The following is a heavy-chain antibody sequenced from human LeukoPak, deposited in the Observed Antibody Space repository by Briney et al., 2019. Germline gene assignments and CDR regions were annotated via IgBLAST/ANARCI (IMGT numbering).Heavy chain of an antibody. V-gene: IGHV1-18*01. Sequence: ASVKVSCKASGYTFTSYGISWVRQAPGQGLEWMGWISVYNGNTNYAQKLQGRVTMTTDTSTSTAYMELRSLRSDDTAVYYCARDHLPYYYDSSGYQGFDPWGQGTLVTVSS. CDR1: GYTFTSYG. J-gene: IGHJ5*02. D-gene: IGHD3-22*01. CDR3: ARDHLPYYYDSSGYQGFDP. CDR2: ISVYNGNT.